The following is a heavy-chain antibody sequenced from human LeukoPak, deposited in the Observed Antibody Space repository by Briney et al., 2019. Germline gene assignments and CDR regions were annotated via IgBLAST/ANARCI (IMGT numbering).Heavy chain of an antibody. CDR2: IIPIFGTA. Sequence: SVKVSCKASGGTFSSYAISWVRQAPGQGLEWMGGIIPIFGTANYAQKFQGRVTITTDESMSTAYMELSSLRSEDTAVYYCARARGYCSGGSCPSYYYYYMDVWGKGTTVTVSS. V-gene: IGHV1-69*05. CDR1: GGTFSSYA. D-gene: IGHD2-15*01. CDR3: ARARGYCSGGSCPSYYYYYMDV. J-gene: IGHJ6*03.